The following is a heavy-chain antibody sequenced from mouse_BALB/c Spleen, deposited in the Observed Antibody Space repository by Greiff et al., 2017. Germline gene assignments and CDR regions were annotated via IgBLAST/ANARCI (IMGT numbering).Heavy chain of an antibody. D-gene: IGHD2-4*01. CDR2: IDPENGNT. J-gene: IGHJ3*01. CDR3: ASYYDYSWFAY. V-gene: IGHV14-1*02. CDR1: GFNIKDYY. Sequence: EVKLMESGAELVRPGALVKLSCKASGFNIKDYYMHWVKQRPEQGLEWIGWIDPENGNTIYDPKFQGKASITADTSSNTAYLQLSSLTSEDTAVYYCASYYDYSWFAYWGQGTLVTVSA.